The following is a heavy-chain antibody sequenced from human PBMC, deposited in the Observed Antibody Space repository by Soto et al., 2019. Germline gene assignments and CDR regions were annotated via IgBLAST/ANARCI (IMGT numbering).Heavy chain of an antibody. V-gene: IGHV3-23*01. D-gene: IGHD5-12*01. J-gene: IGHJ5*02. CDR3: AKEGSYSGYDSYGPLDP. Sequence: GGSLRLSCAPSGFTFSSHAMSWVRQAPGKGLEWVSYISASGGSPYYADSVKGRFTISRDNSMGTLYLQMNSLRVEDTAMYYCAKEGSYSGYDSYGPLDPWGQGALVTVSS. CDR2: ISASGGSP. CDR1: GFTFSSHA.